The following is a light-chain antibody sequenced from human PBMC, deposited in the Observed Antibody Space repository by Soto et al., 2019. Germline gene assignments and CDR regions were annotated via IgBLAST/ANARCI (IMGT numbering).Light chain of an antibody. CDR1: SSNIGSNT. CDR2: SNN. Sequence: QPVLTQPPSASGTPGQRVTISCSGSSSNIGSNTVNWYQQLPGTAPKLLIYSNNQRPSGVPDRFSGSKSGTSASLAISGLQSEDEADYYCAAWDDRQNALFGGGTKLTVL. CDR3: AAWDDRQNAL. J-gene: IGLJ2*01. V-gene: IGLV1-44*01.